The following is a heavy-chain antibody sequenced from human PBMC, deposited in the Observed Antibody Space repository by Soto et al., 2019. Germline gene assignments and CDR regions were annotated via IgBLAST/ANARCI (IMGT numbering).Heavy chain of an antibody. V-gene: IGHV1-18*01. Sequence: GASVKVSCKASGYTFTSYGISWVRQAPGQGLEWMGWISAYNGNTNYAQKLQGRATMTTDTSTSTAYMELRSLRSDDTAVYYCARTRHGYSSSWYNNWFDPWGQGTLVTVS. D-gene: IGHD6-13*01. CDR1: GYTFTSYG. J-gene: IGHJ5*02. CDR2: ISAYNGNT. CDR3: ARTRHGYSSSWYNNWFDP.